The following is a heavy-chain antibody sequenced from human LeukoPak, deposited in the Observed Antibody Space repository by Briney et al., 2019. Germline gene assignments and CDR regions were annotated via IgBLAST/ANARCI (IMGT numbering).Heavy chain of an antibody. Sequence: ASVKVSCKASGYTFTGYYMHWVRQAPGQGLEWMGWINPNSGGTNYAQKFQGRVTMTRDTSISTAYMELSRLRSDDTAVYYCARRDLRYYYGMDVWGQGTTVTVSS. J-gene: IGHJ6*02. CDR3: ARRDLRYYYGMDV. V-gene: IGHV1-2*02. D-gene: IGHD4-17*01. CDR2: INPNSGGT. CDR1: GYTFTGYY.